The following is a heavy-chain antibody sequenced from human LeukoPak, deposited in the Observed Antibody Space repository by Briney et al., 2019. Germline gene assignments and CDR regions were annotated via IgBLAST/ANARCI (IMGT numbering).Heavy chain of an antibody. J-gene: IGHJ4*02. Sequence: SETLSLTCAVSGGSFSGYQWNWIRQPPGKGLEWIGETNHRGRTTYNPSLKSRVTMSIDTSKNHFSLRLSSVTAADTAVYYCARAYYYASTGYFEDNYWGQGTLVTVSS. CDR1: GGSFSGYQ. CDR3: ARAYYYASTGYFEDNY. V-gene: IGHV4-34*01. D-gene: IGHD3-22*01. CDR2: TNHRGRT.